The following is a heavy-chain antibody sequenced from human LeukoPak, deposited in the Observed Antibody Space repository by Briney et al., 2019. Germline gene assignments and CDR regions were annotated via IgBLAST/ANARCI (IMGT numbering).Heavy chain of an antibody. CDR2: INHSGGS. CDR1: GESFCGYY. D-gene: IGHD6-19*01. V-gene: IGHV4-34*01. CDR3: ARDSGGWSLDY. J-gene: IGHJ4*02. Sequence: SETLSLTCAVYGESFCGYYWSWIRQPPGKGLEWIGEINHSGGSNYNPSLKSRVTISVDTSKNQFSLKLRSVTAADTAVYYCARDSGGWSLDYWGQGTLATVSS.